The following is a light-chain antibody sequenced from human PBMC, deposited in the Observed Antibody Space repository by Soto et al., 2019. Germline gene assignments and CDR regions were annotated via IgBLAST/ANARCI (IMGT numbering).Light chain of an antibody. V-gene: IGKV3-20*01. CDR1: QSVSSSY. Sequence: EIVLTQSPGTLSLSPGERATLSCRASQSVSSSYLAWYQQKPGQAPRLLIYGASGRATGIPDRFSGSGSGTDFTLTISSLEPEAFAVDYCQQYGRSPGITFGQGTRLEIK. CDR2: GAS. J-gene: IGKJ5*01. CDR3: QQYGRSPGIT.